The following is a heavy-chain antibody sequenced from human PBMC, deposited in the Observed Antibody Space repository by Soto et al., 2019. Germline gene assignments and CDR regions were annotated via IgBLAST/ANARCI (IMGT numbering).Heavy chain of an antibody. V-gene: IGHV3-23*01. CDR3: AKDFSEDNYDILSGYRYYFDY. D-gene: IGHD3-9*01. J-gene: IGHJ4*02. Sequence: EVQLLESGGGLVQPGGSLRLSCAASGFTFSSYALSWVRQAPGKGLEWVSAISGSGGSTYSADSVKGRFTISRDNSKNTLYLQMNSLRAEDTAVYYCAKDFSEDNYDILSGYRYYFDYWGQGTLVTVSS. CDR2: ISGSGGST. CDR1: GFTFSSYA.